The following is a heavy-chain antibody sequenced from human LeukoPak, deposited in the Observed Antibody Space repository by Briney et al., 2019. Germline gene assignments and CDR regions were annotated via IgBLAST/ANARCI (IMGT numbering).Heavy chain of an antibody. CDR3: ARMTVVVVAATRGNWFDP. D-gene: IGHD2-15*01. CDR2: IFSNDEK. CDR1: GFSLSNARMG. Sequence: SGPTLVNPPEALTLTCTVSGFSLSNARMGVSWIRQPPGKALEWLAHIFSNDEKSYSTSLKSRLTISKDTSKSQVVLTMTNMDPVDTATYYCARMTVVVVAATRGNWFDPWGQGTLVTVSS. J-gene: IGHJ5*02. V-gene: IGHV2-26*01.